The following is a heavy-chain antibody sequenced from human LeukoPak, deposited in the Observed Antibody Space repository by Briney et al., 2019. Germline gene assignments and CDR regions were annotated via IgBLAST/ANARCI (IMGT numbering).Heavy chain of an antibody. CDR1: GYTFRRNY. Sequence: GASVKVSCKASGYTFRRNYIHWLRQAPGQGLEWMGWIDANNGDTKSAQKFQGRVTMSRDTSISTAYMDLSSLTPDGASVYYCARDPSSVTLYFFDYWGQGTLVTVSS. D-gene: IGHD4-11*01. CDR3: ARDPSSVTLYFFDY. V-gene: IGHV1-2*02. CDR2: IDANNGDT. J-gene: IGHJ4*02.